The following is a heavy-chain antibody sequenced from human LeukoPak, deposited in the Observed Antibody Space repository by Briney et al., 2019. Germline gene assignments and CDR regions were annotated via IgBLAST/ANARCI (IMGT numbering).Heavy chain of an antibody. D-gene: IGHD1-26*01. J-gene: IGHJ4*02. V-gene: IGHV1-46*01. CDR3: ASHSGSYRHFDY. CDR2: INPSGGST. Sequence: GASVKVSCKASGYTFTSYYMHWVRQAPGQGLEWMGIINPSGGSTSYAQKFQGRVTMTRDMSTSTVYMELSSLRSEDTAVCYCASHSGSYRHFDYWGQGTLVTVSS. CDR1: GYTFTSYY.